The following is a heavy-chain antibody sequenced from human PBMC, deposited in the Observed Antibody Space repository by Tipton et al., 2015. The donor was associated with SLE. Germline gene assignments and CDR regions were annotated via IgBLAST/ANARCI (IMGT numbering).Heavy chain of an antibody. Sequence: TLSLTCTVSGGSISSGGDYWSCIRQHPGKGLEWIGYIYYSGSTYYNPSLKCRVTISVDKSKNQFSLKLSSVTAADTAVYYCAGSSSGSDFDYWGQGTLVTVSS. V-gene: IGHV4-31*03. CDR3: AGSSSGSDFDY. D-gene: IGHD1-26*01. CDR2: IYYSGST. CDR1: GGSISSGGDY. J-gene: IGHJ4*02.